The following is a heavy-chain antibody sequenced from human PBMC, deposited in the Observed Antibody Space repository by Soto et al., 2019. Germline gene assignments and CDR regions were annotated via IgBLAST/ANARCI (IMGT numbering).Heavy chain of an antibody. Sequence: SVKVSCKASGYTFTSYGISWVRQAPGQGLEWMGWISAYNGNTNYAQKLQGRVTMTTDTSTSTAYMELRSLRSDDTAVYYCARVFEYSSSSWFDPWGQGTLVTVSS. J-gene: IGHJ5*02. CDR1: GYTFTSYG. CDR2: ISAYNGNT. V-gene: IGHV1-18*01. CDR3: ARVFEYSSSSWFDP. D-gene: IGHD6-6*01.